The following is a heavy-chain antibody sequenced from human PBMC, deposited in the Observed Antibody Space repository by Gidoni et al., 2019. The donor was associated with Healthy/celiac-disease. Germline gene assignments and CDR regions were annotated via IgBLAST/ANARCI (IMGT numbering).Heavy chain of an antibody. Sequence: QVQLQQWGAGLLKPSETLSRTCAVYGGSFSGYYWSWIRQPPGKGLEWIGEINHSGSTNYNPSLKSRVTISVDTSKNQFSLKLSSVTAADTAVYYCARAGYSSGIDYWGQGTLVTVSS. CDR3: ARAGYSSGIDY. J-gene: IGHJ4*02. V-gene: IGHV4-34*01. CDR1: GGSFSGYY. CDR2: INHSGST. D-gene: IGHD6-19*01.